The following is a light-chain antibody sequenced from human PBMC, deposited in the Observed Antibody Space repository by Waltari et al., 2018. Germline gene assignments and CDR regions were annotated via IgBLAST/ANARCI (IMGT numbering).Light chain of an antibody. J-gene: IGLJ2*01. CDR1: TKDVEGQTW. CDR3: CTCTSSSSDV. Sequence: QSALTPPASVSGSPGPSVTISCSGNTKDVEGQTWVSWYQHHPGKAPKLIIYDVTNRPSGVTNRFSGSKSGNTASLSISGLRAEDEAVYHCCTCTSSSSDVFGGGTKVTVL. CDR2: DVT. V-gene: IGLV2-14*03.